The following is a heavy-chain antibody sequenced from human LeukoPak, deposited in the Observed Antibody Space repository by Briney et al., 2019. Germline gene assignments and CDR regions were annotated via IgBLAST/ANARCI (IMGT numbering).Heavy chain of an antibody. D-gene: IGHD4-11*01. CDR3: ARHDYSNNPTDY. CDR1: GGAIRSYY. Sequence: PSETLSLTCTVSGGAIRSYYWSWIRQPPGKGLEGIGYIYYSGSTNYNPSLKSRVTISVDTSKNQFSLKLSSVTAADTAVYYCARHDYSNNPTDYWGQGTLVTVSS. V-gene: IGHV4-59*08. J-gene: IGHJ4*02. CDR2: IYYSGST.